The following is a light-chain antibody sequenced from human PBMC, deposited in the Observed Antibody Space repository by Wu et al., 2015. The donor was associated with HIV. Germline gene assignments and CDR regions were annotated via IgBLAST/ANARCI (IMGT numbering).Light chain of an antibody. J-gene: IGKJ1*01. CDR3: LQYNSYWT. CDR1: QTVYNW. V-gene: IGKV1-5*03. Sequence: TQMTQSPSTLSASVGDRVTITCRASQTVYNWLAWYQQKLGKAPKLLIYKTSTLHSGVPSRFSGSGSGTEFTLTISSLQPDDFATYYCLQYNSYWTFGQGTEVEIK. CDR2: KTS.